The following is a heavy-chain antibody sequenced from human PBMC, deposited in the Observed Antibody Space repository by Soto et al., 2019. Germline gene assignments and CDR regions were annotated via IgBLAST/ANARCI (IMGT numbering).Heavy chain of an antibody. V-gene: IGHV4-59*01. CDR2: IYYSGST. CDR1: GGSISSYY. CDR3: ARDRDDFWSGYSGYYLAV. Sequence: SETLSLTCTVSGGSISSYYWSWIRQPPGKGLEWIGYIYYSGSTNYNPSLKSRVTISVDTSKNQFSLKLSSVTAADTAVYYCARDRDDFWSGYSGYYLAVWGKGTTVTVSS. J-gene: IGHJ6*03. D-gene: IGHD3-3*01.